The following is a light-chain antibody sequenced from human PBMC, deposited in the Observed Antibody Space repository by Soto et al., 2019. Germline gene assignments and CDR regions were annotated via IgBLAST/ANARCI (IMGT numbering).Light chain of an antibody. J-gene: IGKJ4*02. CDR2: AAS. V-gene: IGKV1-12*01. CDR3: QKADSSPRK. Sequence: DIQITHSPSFVSASVVDRVAITFLASQSIGRCLAWYQQKPGEAPKLLIYAASGLRSGVPSRFSGSGSGTDFTLTISSLQPEDFATYYCQKADSSPRKFGGGTKVDIK. CDR1: QSIGRC.